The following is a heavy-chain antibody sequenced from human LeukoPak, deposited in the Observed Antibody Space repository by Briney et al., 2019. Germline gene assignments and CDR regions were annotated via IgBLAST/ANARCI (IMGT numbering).Heavy chain of an antibody. CDR2: ISGSGGST. Sequence: GGSLRLSCAASGFTFSSYAMSWVRQAPGKGPEWVSAISGSGGSTYYADSVKGRFTISRDNSKNTLYLQMNSLRAEDTAVYYCAKSPLLWFGELLLYFDYWGQGTLVTVSS. CDR3: AKSPLLWFGELLLYFDY. J-gene: IGHJ4*02. V-gene: IGHV3-23*01. D-gene: IGHD3-10*01. CDR1: GFTFSSYA.